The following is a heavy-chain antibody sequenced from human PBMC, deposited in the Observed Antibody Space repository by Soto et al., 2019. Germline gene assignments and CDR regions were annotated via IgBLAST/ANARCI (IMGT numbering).Heavy chain of an antibody. CDR3: AREGPPDIAWFGP. V-gene: IGHV1-69*01. D-gene: IGHD2-15*01. J-gene: IGHJ5*02. CDR1: GGTFSIYT. CDR2: SA. Sequence: QVQLVQSGAEVKKPGSSVKVSCKASGGTFSIYTISWVRQAPGQGLEWMGGSANSAQKFQGRLTVTADESTSTVYLELISLTSEDTAVYYCAREGPPDIAWFGPWCQGTLVSVSS.